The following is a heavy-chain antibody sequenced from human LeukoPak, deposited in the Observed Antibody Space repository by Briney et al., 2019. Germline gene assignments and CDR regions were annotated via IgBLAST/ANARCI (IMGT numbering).Heavy chain of an antibody. V-gene: IGHV1-18*01. CDR3: ARLPARYGSGSRYYYGMDA. D-gene: IGHD3-10*01. J-gene: IGHJ6*02. CDR2: ISAYNGNT. Sequence: ASVKVSCKASGYTFTSYGISWVRQAPGQGLEWMGWISAYNGNTNYAQKLQGRVTMTTDTSTSTAYMELRSLRSDDTAVYYCARLPARYGSGSRYYYGMDAWGQGTTVTVSS. CDR1: GYTFTSYG.